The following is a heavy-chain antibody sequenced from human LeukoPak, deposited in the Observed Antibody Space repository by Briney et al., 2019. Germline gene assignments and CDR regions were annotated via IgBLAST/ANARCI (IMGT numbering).Heavy chain of an antibody. CDR3: AKGYSSVWYYFDS. CDR1: GFTFSSYA. D-gene: IGHD6-13*01. J-gene: IGHJ4*02. CDR2: ISSAGSA. Sequence: GGSLRVSCGASGFTFSSYAMTWVRQAPGKGLEWVSAISSAGSANYADSVKGRFTISRDNSKSTLDLQMNSLRAEDTAVYSCAKGYSSVWYYFDSWGQGTLVTVSS. V-gene: IGHV3-23*01.